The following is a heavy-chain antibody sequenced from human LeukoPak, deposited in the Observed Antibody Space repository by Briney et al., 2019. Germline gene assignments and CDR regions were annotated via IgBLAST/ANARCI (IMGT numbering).Heavy chain of an antibody. CDR3: ARAGAMVRVFDP. V-gene: IGHV4-59*08. J-gene: IGHJ5*02. Sequence: SETLSLTCAVSGGSISSYYWSWIRQPPGKGLEWIGFIYYSGSTNYNPSLESRVTISVDTSKKQFSLKLSSVTAADTAVYYCARAGAMVRVFDPWGQGTLVTVSS. D-gene: IGHD3-10*01. CDR1: GGSISSYY. CDR2: IYYSGST.